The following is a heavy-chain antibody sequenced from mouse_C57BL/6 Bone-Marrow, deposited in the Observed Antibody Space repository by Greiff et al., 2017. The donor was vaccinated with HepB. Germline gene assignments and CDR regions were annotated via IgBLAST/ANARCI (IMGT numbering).Heavy chain of an antibody. CDR2: INPNNGGT. J-gene: IGHJ2*01. Sequence: EVQLQQSGPELVKPGASVKIPCKASGYTFTDYNMDWVKQSHGKSLEWIGDINPNNGGTTYNQKFKGKATLTVDKSSSTAYMELRSLTSEDTAVYYCAKGSTVVENYFDYWGQGTTLTVSS. CDR3: AKGSTVVENYFDY. CDR1: GYTFTDYN. D-gene: IGHD1-1*01. V-gene: IGHV1-18*01.